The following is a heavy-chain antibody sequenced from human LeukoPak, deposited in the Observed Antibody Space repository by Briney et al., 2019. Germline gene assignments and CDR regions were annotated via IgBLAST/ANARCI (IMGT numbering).Heavy chain of an antibody. Sequence: PGGSLRLSCAASGFTLSNYWMHWVRQAPGEGLVWVSRVDPDGTTTNYADSVTGRFTTSRDNAKNTLYLQMNSLRAEDTAIYYCASSILRGGYGDYDYWGQGTQVIVSS. J-gene: IGHJ4*02. CDR2: VDPDGTTT. V-gene: IGHV3-74*01. D-gene: IGHD3-10*01. CDR3: ASSILRGGYGDYDY. CDR1: GFTLSNYW.